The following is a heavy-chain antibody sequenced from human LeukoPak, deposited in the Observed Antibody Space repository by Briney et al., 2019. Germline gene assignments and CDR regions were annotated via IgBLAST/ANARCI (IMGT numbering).Heavy chain of an antibody. D-gene: IGHD2-21*02. CDR2: INTHESVA. Sequence: GGSLRLSCVASGFTFSSYGMHWVRKAPGKGLVWVSRINTHESVATYADSVKGRFNISRDNAKNTLYLQMNSLRVEDTAVYYCVRDDSYRLEWGQGTLVTVSS. J-gene: IGHJ4*02. V-gene: IGHV3-74*01. CDR1: GFTFSSYG. CDR3: VRDDSYRLE.